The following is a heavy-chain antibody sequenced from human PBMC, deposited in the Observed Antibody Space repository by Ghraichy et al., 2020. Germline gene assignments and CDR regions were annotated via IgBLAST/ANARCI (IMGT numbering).Heavy chain of an antibody. Sequence: SETLSLTCVVSGASISDHWWSWVRQPPGKGLEWVGEIFHSGSTNYNLSLKGRVTVSVDKSKNQFFLELRSVTAADTAVYYCASRHYTDFYWDQGTLVTVSS. CDR3: ASRHYTDFY. CDR2: IFHSGST. D-gene: IGHD3/OR15-3a*01. V-gene: IGHV4-4*02. CDR1: GASISDHW. J-gene: IGHJ4*02.